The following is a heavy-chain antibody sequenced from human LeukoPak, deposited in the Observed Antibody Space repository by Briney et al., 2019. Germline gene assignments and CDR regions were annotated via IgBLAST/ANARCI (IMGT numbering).Heavy chain of an antibody. J-gene: IGHJ4*02. V-gene: IGHV5-51*01. Sequence: GESLKISCKGSGHSFTSYWIGWVRQMPGKGLEWMGIIYPGDSDTRYSPSFQGQVTISADKSISTAYLQWSSLKASDTAMYYCARRSIVGATPYYFDYWGQGTLVTVSS. CDR3: ARRSIVGATPYYFDY. D-gene: IGHD1-26*01. CDR2: IYPGDSDT. CDR1: GHSFTSYW.